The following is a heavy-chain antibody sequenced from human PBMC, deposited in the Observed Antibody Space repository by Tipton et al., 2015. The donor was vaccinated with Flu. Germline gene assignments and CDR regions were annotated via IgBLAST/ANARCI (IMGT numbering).Heavy chain of an antibody. V-gene: IGHV3-11*01. CDR2: ISSSGASV. J-gene: IGHJ4*02. D-gene: IGHD3-10*01. Sequence: QVQLVQSGGGLVKPGGSLRLSCAASGFTFSDYCMSWIRQAPGKGLEWVSYISSSGASVYYADSVKGRFTISRDNAKNSLYLQMNSLRAEDTAVYYCARSRVAGWGVARGYFDYWGQGTLVTVSS. CDR3: ARSRVAGWGVARGYFDY. CDR1: GFTFSDYC.